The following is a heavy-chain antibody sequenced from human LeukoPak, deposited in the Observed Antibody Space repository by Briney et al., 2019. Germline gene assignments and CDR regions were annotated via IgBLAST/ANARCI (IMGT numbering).Heavy chain of an antibody. CDR2: FYNSGST. CDR1: GGSTDSSTYY. J-gene: IGHJ4*02. CDR3: ARRLRPGDYFDY. D-gene: IGHD3-16*01. Sequence: SETLSLTCTVSGGSTDSSTYYWGWIRQPPGKGLEWIGSFYNSGSTYRNPSQSSRVTILADMSKNQFSLKLTSVTAADTAVYYCARRLRPGDYFDYWGQGILVTVSS. V-gene: IGHV4-39*01.